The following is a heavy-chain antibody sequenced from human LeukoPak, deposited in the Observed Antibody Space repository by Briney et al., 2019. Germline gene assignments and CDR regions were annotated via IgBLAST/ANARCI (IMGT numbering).Heavy chain of an antibody. CDR3: ARRKVQGGATEFDP. V-gene: IGHV4-59*08. CDR2: VYYSGST. Sequence: SETLSLTCTVSGGSISTYYWSWIRQPPGKGLEWIGYVYYSGSTDYNPSLKSRVTISVDTSKNQFSLKLSSVTAADTAVYYCARRKVQGGATEFDPWGQGTLVTVSS. CDR1: GGSISTYY. D-gene: IGHD1-26*01. J-gene: IGHJ5*02.